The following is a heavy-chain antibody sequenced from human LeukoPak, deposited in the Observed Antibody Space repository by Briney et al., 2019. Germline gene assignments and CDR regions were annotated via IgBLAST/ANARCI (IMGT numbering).Heavy chain of an antibody. V-gene: IGHV1-3*01. CDR1: GYTFTSYA. Sequence: ASVTVSCKASGYTFTSYAMHWVRQAPGQRLEWMGWINAGNGNTKYSQKFQGRVTITRDTSASTAYMELSSLKSEDTAVYYCARGSPYGPIDYWGQGTLVTVSS. D-gene: IGHD3-10*01. J-gene: IGHJ4*02. CDR2: INAGNGNT. CDR3: ARGSPYGPIDY.